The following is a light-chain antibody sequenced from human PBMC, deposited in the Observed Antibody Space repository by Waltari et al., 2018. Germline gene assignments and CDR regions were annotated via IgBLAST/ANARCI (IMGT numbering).Light chain of an antibody. CDR2: EES. J-gene: IGKJ2*01. CDR3: QEYNSYS. Sequence: DIQMTQSPSTLSASVGDRVTITCRASQSISNWLAWYQQKPGKAPNLLIYEESSLESGVPSRFSGSGSETEFTLTISSLQPDDIATYYCQEYNSYSFGQGTTLE. CDR1: QSISNW. V-gene: IGKV1-5*01.